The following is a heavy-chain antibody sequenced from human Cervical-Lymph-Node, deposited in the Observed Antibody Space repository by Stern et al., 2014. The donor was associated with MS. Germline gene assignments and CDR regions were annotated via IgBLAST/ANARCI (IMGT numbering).Heavy chain of an antibody. CDR1: GFTFSAYA. CDR3: ARQMTHGPCDL. D-gene: IGHD2-21*02. CDR2: ISYDGANK. Sequence: VQLVESGGGVVQPGRSLRLSCAASGFTFSAYAMHWVRQAPGEGLEWLSVISYDGANKYYADSVKGRFTISRDNSKNTLYLRMNSLRPDDTAVYYCARQMTHGPCDLWGRGTLVTVSS. V-gene: IGHV3-30-3*01. J-gene: IGHJ2*01.